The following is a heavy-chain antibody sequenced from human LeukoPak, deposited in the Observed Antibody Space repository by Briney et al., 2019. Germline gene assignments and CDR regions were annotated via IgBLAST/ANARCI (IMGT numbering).Heavy chain of an antibody. CDR2: IWYDGSNK. V-gene: IGHV3-33*08. J-gene: IGHJ5*02. CDR1: GFTFDDYA. CDR3: AGDFWSGYYTGIGFDP. D-gene: IGHD3-3*01. Sequence: PGGSLRLSCVASGFTFDDYAMHWVRQAPGKGLEWVAVIWYDGSNKYYADSVKGRFTISRDNSKNTLYLQMNSLRAEDTAVYYCAGDFWSGYYTGIGFDPWGQGTLVTVSS.